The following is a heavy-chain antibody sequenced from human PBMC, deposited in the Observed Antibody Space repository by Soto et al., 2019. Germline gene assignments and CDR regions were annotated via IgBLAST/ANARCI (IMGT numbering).Heavy chain of an antibody. V-gene: IGHV3-23*01. CDR3: ANFPSCSSSTCLDY. CDR2: ISGSGGST. Sequence: WGSLRLSCAASGFTFISYAISCFRQAPVKWLEWVSAISGSGGSTYYADSVKGRFTISRDNAINSLYLQMNSLRPDDTAVYYCANFPSCSSSTCLDYWGRGTLVTVSS. D-gene: IGHD2-15*01. J-gene: IGHJ4*02. CDR1: GFTFISYA.